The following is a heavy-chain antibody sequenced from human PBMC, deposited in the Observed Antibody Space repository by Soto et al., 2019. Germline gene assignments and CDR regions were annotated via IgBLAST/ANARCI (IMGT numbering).Heavy chain of an antibody. V-gene: IGHV5-51*01. Sequence: GESLKISCKGSGYSVTIYWIGWVRQMHGKGLEWMGVIDPSDSETGYSPSFQGQVTISADRSISTAYLQWSSLKASDTAMYYCARRSVSGYSRGNLFDFWGQGTQVTVSS. CDR3: ARRSVSGYSRGNLFDF. CDR2: IDPSDSET. CDR1: GYSVTIYW. D-gene: IGHD6-13*01. J-gene: IGHJ4*02.